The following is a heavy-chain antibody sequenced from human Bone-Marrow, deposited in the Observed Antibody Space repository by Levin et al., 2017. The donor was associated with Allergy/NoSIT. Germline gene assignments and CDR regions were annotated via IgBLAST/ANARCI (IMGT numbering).Heavy chain of an antibody. CDR3: ARANWGSYYFDY. J-gene: IGHJ4*02. V-gene: IGHV4-59*01. D-gene: IGHD7-27*01. Sequence: SPTLSLTCTVSGGSISSYYWSWIRQPPGKGLEWIGYIYYSGSTNYNPSLKSRVTISVDTSKNQFSLKLSSVTAADTAVYYCARANWGSYYFDYWGQGTLVTVSS. CDR2: IYYSGST. CDR1: GGSISSYY.